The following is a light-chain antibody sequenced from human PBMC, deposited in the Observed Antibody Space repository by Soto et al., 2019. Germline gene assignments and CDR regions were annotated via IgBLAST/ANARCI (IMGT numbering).Light chain of an antibody. CDR3: SSYAGSNNLV. Sequence: QSALTQPPSASGSPGQSVTISCTGTSSDVGGYNYVSWYQQYPGKAPKLMIYEVTKRPSGVPDRFSGSKSGNTASLTVSWLQAEDEADYYCSSYAGSNNLVFGGGTKLTVL. CDR1: SSDVGGYNY. V-gene: IGLV2-8*01. CDR2: EVT. J-gene: IGLJ2*01.